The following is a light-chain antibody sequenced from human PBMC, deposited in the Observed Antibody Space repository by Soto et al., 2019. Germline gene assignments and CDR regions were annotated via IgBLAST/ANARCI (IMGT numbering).Light chain of an antibody. CDR3: QQYAASPYT. J-gene: IGKJ2*01. V-gene: IGKV3-20*01. CDR1: QSVTNY. Sequence: IVLTQSPGTLSLSPGESATLSCRASQSVTNYLAWYQQKPGQAPRFLMYETSTRATGIPDRFSGSGSGTDFTLIISRLEPVDFALYYCQQYAASPYTFGQGTKLEI. CDR2: ETS.